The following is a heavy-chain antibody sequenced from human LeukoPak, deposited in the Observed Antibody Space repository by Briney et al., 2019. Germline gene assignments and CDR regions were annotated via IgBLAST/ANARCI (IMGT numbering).Heavy chain of an antibody. CDR2: IIPIFGTA. J-gene: IGHJ6*02. D-gene: IGHD2-15*01. CDR3: ARDWDAAGRYYYYGMDV. V-gene: IGHV1-69*13. Sequence: SVKVSCKASGGTFSSYAISWVRQAPGQGLEWMGGIIPIFGTANYAQKFQGRVTITADESTCTAYMELSSLRSEDTAVYYCARDWDAAGRYYYYGMDVWGQGTTVTVSS. CDR1: GGTFSSYA.